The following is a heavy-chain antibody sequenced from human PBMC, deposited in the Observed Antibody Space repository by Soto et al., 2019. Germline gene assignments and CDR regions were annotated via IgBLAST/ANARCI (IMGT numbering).Heavy chain of an antibody. V-gene: IGHV3-30*04. J-gene: IGHJ4*02. CDR1: GFTFSSYA. Sequence: PGGSLRLSCAASGFTFSSYAMHWVRQAPGKGLEWVAVISYDGSNKYYADSVKGRFTISRDNSKNTLFLQMNSLRAEDTAVYYCAKDYYYDGSGYSHWGQGTLVTVSS. D-gene: IGHD3-22*01. CDR3: AKDYYYDGSGYSH. CDR2: ISYDGSNK.